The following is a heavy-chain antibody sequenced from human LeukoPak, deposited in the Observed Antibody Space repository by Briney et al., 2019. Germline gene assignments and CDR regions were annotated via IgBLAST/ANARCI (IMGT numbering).Heavy chain of an antibody. CDR1: GGSISSGSYY. V-gene: IGHV4-61*02. Sequence: SETLSLTCTVSGGSISSGSYYWSWIRQPAGKGLEWIGRIYTSGSTNYNPSLKSRVTISVDTSKNQFSLKLSSVTAADTAVYYCARGNSNPNYFDYWGQGTLVTVSS. J-gene: IGHJ4*02. CDR2: IYTSGST. D-gene: IGHD4-11*01. CDR3: ARGNSNPNYFDY.